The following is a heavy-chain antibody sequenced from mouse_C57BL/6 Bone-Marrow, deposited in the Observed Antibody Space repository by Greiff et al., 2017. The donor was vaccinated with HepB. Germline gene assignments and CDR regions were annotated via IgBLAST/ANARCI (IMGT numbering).Heavy chain of an antibody. CDR1: GYTFTDYY. Sequence: VQLQQSGPELVKPGASVKISCKASGYTFTDYYMNWVKQSHGKSLEWIGDINPNNGGTSYNQKFKGKATLTVDKSSSTAYMELRSLTSEDSAVYYCARSAFTTVVAFYWYFDVWGTGTTVTVSS. J-gene: IGHJ1*03. V-gene: IGHV1-26*01. CDR2: INPNNGGT. D-gene: IGHD1-1*01. CDR3: ARSAFTTVVAFYWYFDV.